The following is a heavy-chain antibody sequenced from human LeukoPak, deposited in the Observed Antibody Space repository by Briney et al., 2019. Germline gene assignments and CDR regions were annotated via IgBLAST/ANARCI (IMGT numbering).Heavy chain of an antibody. CDR3: ASLTTWAYGMDV. V-gene: IGHV3-74*01. CDR1: GFTISNYE. J-gene: IGHJ6*02. Sequence: GGSLRLSCAASGFTISNYEMHWVRQAPGKGLVWVSRIKSDGSDRFYADSVKGRFTISRDNAMNTLYLEMNSLRVEITAVYYCASLTTWAYGMDVWGQGTTIT. D-gene: IGHD2/OR15-2a*01. CDR2: IKSDGSDR.